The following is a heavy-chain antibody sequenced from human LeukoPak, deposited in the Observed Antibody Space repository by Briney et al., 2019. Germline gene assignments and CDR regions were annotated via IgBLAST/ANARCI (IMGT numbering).Heavy chain of an antibody. CDR1: GFTFSAYW. V-gene: IGHV3-74*01. D-gene: IGHD6-13*01. CDR2: INTDGSSP. CDR3: ASIAAAGEFDY. Sequence: PGGCLRLSCAASGFTFSAYWMHWVRQAPGKGLVWVSRINTDGSSPTYAASVKGRFTISRDNAKNSLYLQMNSLRAEDTALYYCASIAAAGEFDYWGQGTLVTVSS. J-gene: IGHJ4*02.